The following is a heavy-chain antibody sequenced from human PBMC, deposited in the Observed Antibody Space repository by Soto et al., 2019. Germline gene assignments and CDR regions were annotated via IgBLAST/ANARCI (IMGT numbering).Heavy chain of an antibody. V-gene: IGHV3-49*04. J-gene: IGHJ6*02. Sequence: GGSLRVSCTASGFTFGDYAMSWVRQAPGKGLEWVGFIRSKAYGGTTEYAASVKGRFTISRDDSKSIAYLQMNSLKTEDTAVYYCTRDDPDSWSYQRALYYYGLDFWAQWTSVTVS. CDR2: IRSKAYGGTT. CDR1: GFTFGDYA. CDR3: TRDDPDSWSYQRALYYYGLDF. D-gene: IGHD1-26*01.